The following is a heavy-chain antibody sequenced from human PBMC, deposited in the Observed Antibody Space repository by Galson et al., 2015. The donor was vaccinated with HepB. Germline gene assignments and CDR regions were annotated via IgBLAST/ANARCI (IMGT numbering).Heavy chain of an antibody. Sequence: TLSLTCTVSGGSISSGDYYWSWIRQPPGKGLEWIGYIYYSGSTYYNPSLKSRVTISVDTSKNQFSLKLSSGTVADTAVYYCARENTQQLGPDYYYYYMDVWGKGTTVTVSS. CDR2: IYYSGST. J-gene: IGHJ6*03. D-gene: IGHD6-13*01. CDR1: GGSISSGDYY. CDR3: ARENTQQLGPDYYYYYMDV. V-gene: IGHV4-30-4*01.